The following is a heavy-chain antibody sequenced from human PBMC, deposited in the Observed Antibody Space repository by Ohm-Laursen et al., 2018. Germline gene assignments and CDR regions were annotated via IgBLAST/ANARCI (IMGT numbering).Heavy chain of an antibody. CDR2: IHYSGST. Sequence: PGTLSLTCTVFGGSISSYYWSWIRQPPGKGLVWIGYIHYSGSTNYNPPLKSRVTISVDTSKNQFSLKLTSVTAADTAVYYCAGRIAASFDYWGQGTLVTVSS. CDR3: AGRIAASFDY. CDR1: GGSISSYY. D-gene: IGHD6-13*01. J-gene: IGHJ4*02. V-gene: IGHV4-59*08.